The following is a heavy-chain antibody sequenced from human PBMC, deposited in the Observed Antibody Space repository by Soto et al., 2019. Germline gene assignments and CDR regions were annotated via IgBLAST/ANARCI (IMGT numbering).Heavy chain of an antibody. V-gene: IGHV4-31*03. Sequence: QVQLQEAGPGLVKPPQTLSLTCTVSGGSISSGGYYWSWIRQHPGKGLEWIAYIYYSGSTYYNPSLKSRVTISVDTSKSQIALKLSCVTAPGTAVLYCARSVDPWGQGTLVTGCS. CDR1: GGSISSGGYY. J-gene: IGHJ5*02. CDR3: ARSVDP. CDR2: IYYSGST.